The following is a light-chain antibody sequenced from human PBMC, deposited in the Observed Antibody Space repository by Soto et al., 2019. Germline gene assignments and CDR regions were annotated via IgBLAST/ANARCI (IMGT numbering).Light chain of an antibody. CDR2: DVS. Sequence: QSVLTQPRSVSGSPGQSVTISCTGTSSDVGGYNYVSWYQQYPGKAPKLMIYDVSKRPSGVPDRFSGSKSGNTASLTISGLQAEDEADYYCCSYAGSNPVVFGGGTKLTVL. CDR1: SSDVGGYNY. CDR3: CSYAGSNPVV. J-gene: IGLJ2*01. V-gene: IGLV2-11*01.